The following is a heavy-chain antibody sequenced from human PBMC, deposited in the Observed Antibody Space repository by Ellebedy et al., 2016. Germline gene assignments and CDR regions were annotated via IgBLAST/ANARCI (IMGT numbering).Heavy chain of an antibody. CDR3: ARGNGWLHDY. CDR2: IKQDGSEK. J-gene: IGHJ4*02. V-gene: IGHV3-7*04. CDR1: GFIFSNYW. Sequence: GGSLRLXCAASGFIFSNYWINWVRQAPGKGLEWVANIKQDGSEKYYVDSVKGRFTISRDNAKTSVYLQMNSLTAEDRAVYYCARGNGWLHDYWGQGTLVIVSS. D-gene: IGHD6-19*01.